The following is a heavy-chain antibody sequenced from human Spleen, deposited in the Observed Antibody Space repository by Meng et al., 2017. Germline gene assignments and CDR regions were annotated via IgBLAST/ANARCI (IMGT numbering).Heavy chain of an antibody. CDR2: ISSNGRII. CDR1: GISFSDYY. Sequence: QVHLGESGGGLVKPGGSLRLSGAASGISFSDYYMSWIRQAPGKGLEWLPYISSNGRIIQYADSVKGRFTISRDNAKNSLYLQMNSLRVDDTAVYYCARENRFRESDYWGQGTLVTVSS. V-gene: IGHV3-11*01. J-gene: IGHJ4*02. D-gene: IGHD1/OR15-1a*01. CDR3: ARENRFRESDY.